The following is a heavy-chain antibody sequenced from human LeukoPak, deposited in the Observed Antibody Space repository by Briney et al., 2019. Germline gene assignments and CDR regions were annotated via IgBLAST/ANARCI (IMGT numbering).Heavy chain of an antibody. J-gene: IGHJ4*02. D-gene: IGHD5-18*01. Sequence: GGSLRLSCAASGFTFSSNAMHWVRQAPRKGLEWVAVISYDGSNKYYADSVKGRFTISRDNSKNTLYLQMNSLRTEDTAVYYCARTWIQLWLQGYFDYWGQGTLVTVSS. CDR1: GFTFSSNA. CDR3: ARTWIQLWLQGYFDY. V-gene: IGHV3-30*04. CDR2: ISYDGSNK.